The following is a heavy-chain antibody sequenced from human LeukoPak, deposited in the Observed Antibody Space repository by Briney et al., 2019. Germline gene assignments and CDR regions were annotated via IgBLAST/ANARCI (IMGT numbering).Heavy chain of an antibody. CDR1: GGSISSSSYY. V-gene: IGHV4-39*01. CDR3: ASRGQSYSSGWFDY. J-gene: IGHJ4*02. D-gene: IGHD6-19*01. Sequence: SETLSLTCTVSGGSISSSSYYWGWSRPPPRKGLEWIGSIYYSGSTYYNPSLKSRVTISVDMSKNQFSLKLRSVTAADTAVYYCASRGQSYSSGWFDYWGQGTLVTVSS. CDR2: IYYSGST.